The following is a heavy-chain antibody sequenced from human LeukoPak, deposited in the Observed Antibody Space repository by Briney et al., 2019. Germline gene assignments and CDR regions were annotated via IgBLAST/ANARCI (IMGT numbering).Heavy chain of an antibody. CDR2: INHSEST. D-gene: IGHD3-22*01. Sequence: SETLSLTCAVYGGSFSGYYWSWIRQPPGKGLEWIGEINHSESTNYNPSLKSRVTISVDTSKNQFSLKLSSVTAADTAVYYCARTDYYYDSSMNWFDPWGQGTLVTVSS. CDR3: ARTDYYYDSSMNWFDP. CDR1: GGSFSGYY. J-gene: IGHJ5*02. V-gene: IGHV4-34*01.